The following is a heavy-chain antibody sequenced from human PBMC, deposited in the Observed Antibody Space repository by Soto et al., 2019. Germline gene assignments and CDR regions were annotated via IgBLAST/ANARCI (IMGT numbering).Heavy chain of an antibody. J-gene: IGHJ4*02. CDR1: GFTFSNYG. CDR3: ARAQQWLSY. D-gene: IGHD6-19*01. CDR2: ILYDGSNK. V-gene: IGHV3-33*01. Sequence: GSLRLSCAASGFTFSNYGMHWARQAPGKGLEWVAAILYDGSNKYYTDSVKGRFTISRDNAKNSLYLQMNSLRDEDTAVYYCARAQQWLSYWGQGTLVTVSS.